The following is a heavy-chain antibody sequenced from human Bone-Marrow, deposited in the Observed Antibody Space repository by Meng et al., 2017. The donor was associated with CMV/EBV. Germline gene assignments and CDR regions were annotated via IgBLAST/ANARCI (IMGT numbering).Heavy chain of an antibody. CDR3: VRTSWGVYWYFDL. V-gene: IGHV2-70D*14. CDR1: GFSLSTSGMR. CDR2: NDLDDDK. Sequence: SGPTLVKPTQTLTLTCNYFGFSLSTSGMRVSWIRQPPGNALEWLARNDLDDDKFYSTSLKTRLTITKDTSKNHVVLTMNNMDPLDPATYYCVRTSWGVYWYFDLWGRGTLVTVSS. D-gene: IGHD7-27*01. J-gene: IGHJ2*01.